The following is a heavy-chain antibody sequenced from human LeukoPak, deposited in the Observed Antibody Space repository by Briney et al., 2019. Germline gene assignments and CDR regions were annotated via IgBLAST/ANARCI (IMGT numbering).Heavy chain of an antibody. V-gene: IGHV4-59*01. CDR2: IYYSGST. CDR1: GGSISSYY. CDR3: ARSTLGGSLDY. J-gene: IGHJ4*02. Sequence: KTSETLSLTCTVSGGSISSYYWSWIRQPPGKGLEWIGYIYYSGSTNYNPSLKSRVTISVDTSKNQFSLKLSSVTAEDTAVYYCARSTLGGSLDYWGQGTLVTVSS.